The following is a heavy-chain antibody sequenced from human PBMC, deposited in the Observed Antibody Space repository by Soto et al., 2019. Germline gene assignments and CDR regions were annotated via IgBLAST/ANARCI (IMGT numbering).Heavy chain of an antibody. J-gene: IGHJ4*02. CDR2: INSEGSST. CDR1: GFTFSSYW. V-gene: IGHV3-74*01. CDR3: AREDDGGYFDY. D-gene: IGHD1-1*01. Sequence: EVQLVESGGGLVQPGGSLRLSCAASGFTFSSYWMHWVRQAPGKGLVWFSRINSEGSSTSYADSVKGRFTISRDNAKNTLYLQMNSLRAEDTAVYYCAREDDGGYFDYWGQGTLVTVSS.